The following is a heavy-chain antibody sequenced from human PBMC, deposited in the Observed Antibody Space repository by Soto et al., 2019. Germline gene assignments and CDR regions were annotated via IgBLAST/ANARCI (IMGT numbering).Heavy chain of an antibody. J-gene: IGHJ4*02. V-gene: IGHV3-23*01. CDR1: GFTFSSYG. CDR2: ISGGGTPT. Sequence: EVQMLESGGGLVQPGGSLRLSCTGSGFTFSSYGMSWVRQAPGKGLECVSGISGGGTPTYYADSVRGRFTISRDNSKNTLYLQMNSLRAEDTAVYYCAIRTYSTGWYYLDLWGRGTMVTVSA. D-gene: IGHD6-25*01. CDR3: AIRTYSTGWYYLDL.